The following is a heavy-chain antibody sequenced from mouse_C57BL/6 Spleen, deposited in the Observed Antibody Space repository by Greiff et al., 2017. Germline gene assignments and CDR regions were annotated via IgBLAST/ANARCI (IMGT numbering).Heavy chain of an antibody. CDR1: GYTFTSYW. J-gene: IGHJ1*03. CDR3: ARATHYDGYYGGYYDG. Sequence: QVQLQQPGTELVKPGASVKLSCKASGYTFTSYWMHWVKQRPGQGLEWIGNINPSNGGTNYNEKFKSKATLTVDKSSSTAYMQLSSLTSEDSAVYYCARATHYDGYYGGYYDGWGTGPTVTVSS. CDR2: INPSNGGT. D-gene: IGHD2-3*01. V-gene: IGHV1-53*01.